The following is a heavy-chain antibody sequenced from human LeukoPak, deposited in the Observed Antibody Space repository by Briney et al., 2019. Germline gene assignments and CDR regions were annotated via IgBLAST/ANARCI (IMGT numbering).Heavy chain of an antibody. CDR2: ISGSGGST. CDR1: GFTFSNYA. D-gene: IGHD2-15*01. Sequence: GGSLRLSCVPSGFTFSNYAMNWVRQAPGKGLEWVSTISGSGGSTYYADSVKGRFTISRDNAKNSLYLQMNSLRAEDTAVYYCARVVVAASGSLDLDYWGQGTLVTVSS. CDR3: ARVVVAASGSLDLDY. V-gene: IGHV3-23*01. J-gene: IGHJ4*02.